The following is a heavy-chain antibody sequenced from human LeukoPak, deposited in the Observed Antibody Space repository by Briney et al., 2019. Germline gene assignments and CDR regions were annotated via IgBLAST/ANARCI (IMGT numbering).Heavy chain of an antibody. D-gene: IGHD6-19*01. CDR3: ARAWQWLVFDY. CDR2: IYYSGST. V-gene: IGHV4-31*03. CDR1: GGSISSGGYY. J-gene: IGHJ4*02. Sequence: PSQTLSLTCTVSGGSISSGGYYWSWIRQHPGTGLEWIGYIYYSGSTYYNPSLKSRVTISVDTSKNQFSLELSSVTAADTAVYYCARAWQWLVFDYWGQGTLVTVSS.